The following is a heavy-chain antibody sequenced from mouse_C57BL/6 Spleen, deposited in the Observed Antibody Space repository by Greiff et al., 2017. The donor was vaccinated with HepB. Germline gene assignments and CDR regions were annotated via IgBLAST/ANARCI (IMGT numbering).Heavy chain of an antibody. CDR3: AYQLDYGSSYPCWYFDV. Sequence: EVKVEESGGGLVQPGGSMKLSCAASGFTFSDAWMDWVRQSPEKGLEWVAEIRNKANNHATYYAESVKGRFTISRNDSKSSVYLQKNSLRAEDTGVYYCAYQLDYGSSYPCWYFDVWGTGTTVTVSS. CDR1: GFTFSDAW. V-gene: IGHV6-6*01. D-gene: IGHD1-1*01. CDR2: IRNKANNHAT. J-gene: IGHJ1*03.